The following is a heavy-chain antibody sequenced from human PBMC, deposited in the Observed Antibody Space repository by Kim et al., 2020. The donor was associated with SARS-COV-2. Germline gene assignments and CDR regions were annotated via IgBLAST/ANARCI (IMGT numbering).Heavy chain of an antibody. CDR3: AKLLTGTMFWYFDL. J-gene: IGHJ2*01. Sequence: ADSVNGRFIIPRDNSKNTLYLQMSSLRAEDTALYYCAKLLTGTMFWYFDLWGRGTLVTVSS. D-gene: IGHD1-7*01. V-gene: IGHV3-23*01.